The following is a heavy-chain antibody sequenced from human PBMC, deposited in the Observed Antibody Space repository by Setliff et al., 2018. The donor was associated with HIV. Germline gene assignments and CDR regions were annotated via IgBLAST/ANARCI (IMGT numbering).Heavy chain of an antibody. CDR2: ISSSSTSI. D-gene: IGHD1-1*01. V-gene: IGHV3-21*06. J-gene: IGHJ3*02. CDR3: ARGPPPYNWNDKGHSFDI. Sequence: GGSLRLSCVGSRFTISDYNMNWVRQAPGKGLEWVSSISSSSTSIFYIDSVKGRFTISRDNANNSLYLQMNSLRVDDTALYYCARGPPPYNWNDKGHSFDIWGLGTMVTVSS. CDR1: RFTISDYN.